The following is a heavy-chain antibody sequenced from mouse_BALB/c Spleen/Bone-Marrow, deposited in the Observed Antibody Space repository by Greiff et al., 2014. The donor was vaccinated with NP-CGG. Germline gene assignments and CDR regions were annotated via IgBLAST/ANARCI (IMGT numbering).Heavy chain of an antibody. Sequence: VQLQQSGPDLVKPSPSLSLTCTVSGYSITSGYSWRWIRQFPGNILEWMGYIHYSGSTNYNPSLKSRISITRDTSKNQFFLQLNSVTTEDTATYYRARIYYGSSYDYWGQGTTLTVSS. CDR2: IHYSGST. CDR3: ARIYYGSSYDY. V-gene: IGHV3-1*02. J-gene: IGHJ2*01. CDR1: GYSITSGYS. D-gene: IGHD1-1*01.